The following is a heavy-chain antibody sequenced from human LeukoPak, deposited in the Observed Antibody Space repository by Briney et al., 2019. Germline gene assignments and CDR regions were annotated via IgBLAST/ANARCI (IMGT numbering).Heavy chain of an antibody. D-gene: IGHD3-22*01. Sequence: ASVKVSCKASGYTFTSYGISWVRRAPGQGLEWMGWISAYNGNTNYAQKLQGRVTMTTDTSTSTAYMELRSLRSDDTAVYYCARSYYDSSGYYYGDAFDIWGQGTMVTVSS. CDR3: ARSYYDSSGYYYGDAFDI. V-gene: IGHV1-18*01. CDR2: ISAYNGNT. J-gene: IGHJ3*02. CDR1: GYTFTSYG.